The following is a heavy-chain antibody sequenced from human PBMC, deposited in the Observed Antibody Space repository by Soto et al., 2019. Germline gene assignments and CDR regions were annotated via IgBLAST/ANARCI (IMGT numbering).Heavy chain of an antibody. Sequence: VQVYCTASGGTFSSYAISWVRQAPGQGLEWMGGIIPIFGTANYAQKFQGRVTITADESTSTAYMELSSLRSEDTAVYYCAREGHGLDYWGQGTLVTVSS. CDR2: IIPIFGTA. J-gene: IGHJ4*02. CDR3: AREGHGLDY. D-gene: IGHD2-8*01. V-gene: IGHV1-69*01. CDR1: GGTFSSYA.